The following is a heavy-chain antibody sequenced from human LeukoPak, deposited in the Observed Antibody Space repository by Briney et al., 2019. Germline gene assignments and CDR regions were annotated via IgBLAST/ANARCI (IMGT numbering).Heavy chain of an antibody. Sequence: PSETLSLTCAVSGGSISSSNWWSWVRQPPGKGLEWIGEIYHSGSTNYNPSLKSRVTISVDKSKNQFSLKLSSVTAADTAVYYCARELGYCSSTSCYEYWGQGTLVTVSS. V-gene: IGHV4-4*02. J-gene: IGHJ4*02. CDR3: ARELGYCSSTSCYEY. D-gene: IGHD2-2*01. CDR2: IYHSGST. CDR1: GGSISSSNW.